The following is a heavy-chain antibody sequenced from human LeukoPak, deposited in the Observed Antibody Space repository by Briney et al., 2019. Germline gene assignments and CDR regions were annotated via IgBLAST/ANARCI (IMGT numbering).Heavy chain of an antibody. V-gene: IGHV4-38-2*02. J-gene: IGHJ6*03. D-gene: IGHD6-13*01. CDR3: AREAPYSSSWGYYYYYYMDV. CDR2: IYHSGST. Sequence: SETLSLTCTVSGYSISSGYYWGWIRQPPGKGLEWIGSIYHSGSTNYNPSLKSRVTISVDTSKNQFSLKLSSVTAADTAVYYCAREAPYSSSWGYYYYYYMDVWGKGTTVTVSS. CDR1: GYSISSGYY.